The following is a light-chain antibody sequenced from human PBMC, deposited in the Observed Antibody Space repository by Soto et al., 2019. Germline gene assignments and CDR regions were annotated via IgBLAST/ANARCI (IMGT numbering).Light chain of an antibody. V-gene: IGLV1-40*01. CDR1: SSNIGAGYD. CDR3: QSYDSSLSGWV. Sequence: QSVLTQPPSVSGAPGQRVTISCTGSSSNIGAGYDVHWYQQPPGTAPKVLIYGNTNRPSGVPDRFSGSKSGTSASLAITGLQAEDEAEYYCQSYDSSLSGWVFGGGTKLTVL. CDR2: GNT. J-gene: IGLJ3*02.